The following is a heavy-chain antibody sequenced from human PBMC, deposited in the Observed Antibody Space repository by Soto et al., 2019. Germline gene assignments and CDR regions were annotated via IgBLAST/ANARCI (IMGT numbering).Heavy chain of an antibody. CDR2: ISWNSNNI. V-gene: IGHV3-9*01. CDR1: GFRFQDYA. D-gene: IGHD2-15*01. Sequence: EVQLVESGGGLIQPGHSLRLSCEASGFRFQDYAMHWVRQAPGEGLEWVSGISWNSNNIGYGDPVKGRFTISRENVKNALYLQMDSLRPEDTAFYYCAKDWVGPTDYIDYWGQGSLVTVSS. J-gene: IGHJ4*02. CDR3: AKDWVGPTDYIDY.